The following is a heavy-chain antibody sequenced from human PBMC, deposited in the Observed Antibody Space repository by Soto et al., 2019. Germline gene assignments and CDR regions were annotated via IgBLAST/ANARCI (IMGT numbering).Heavy chain of an antibody. CDR2: INPNSGGT. Sequence: ASVKVSCKASGYTFTGYYMHWVRQAPGQGLGWMGWINPNSGGTNYAQKFQGRVTMTRDTSISTAYMELSRLRSDDTAVYYCARGRYYDRSPTPYFDYWGQGTLVTVSS. J-gene: IGHJ4*02. D-gene: IGHD3-22*01. V-gene: IGHV1-2*02. CDR1: GYTFTGYY. CDR3: ARGRYYDRSPTPYFDY.